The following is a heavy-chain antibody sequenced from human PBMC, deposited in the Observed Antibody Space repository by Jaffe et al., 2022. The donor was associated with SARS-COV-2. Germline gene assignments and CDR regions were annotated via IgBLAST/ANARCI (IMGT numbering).Heavy chain of an antibody. CDR2: ISYDGNRQ. V-gene: IGHV3-30*04. D-gene: IGHD6-19*01. J-gene: IGHJ3*02. CDR3: ARGVHGSGRSDAFDI. CDR1: GFTFSGYA. Sequence: QVQLVESGGGVVQPGRSLRVSCVASGFTFSGYAMHWVRQTPGKGLEWVAVISYDGNRQYYADSVKGRFTISRDNSKNTLYLQMNSLRVEDTAVYYCARGVHGSGRSDAFDIWGQGTMVTVSS.